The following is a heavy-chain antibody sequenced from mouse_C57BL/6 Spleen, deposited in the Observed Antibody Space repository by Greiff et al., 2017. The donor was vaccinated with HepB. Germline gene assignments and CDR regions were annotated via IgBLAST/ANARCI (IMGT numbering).Heavy chain of an antibody. J-gene: IGHJ1*03. Sequence: VQLQQSGPELVKPGASVKISCKASGYAFSSSWMNWVKQRPGKGLEWIGRIYPGDGDTNYNGKFKGKATLTADKSSSTAYMQLSSLTSEDSAVYFCARDYGSSYVGYWYFDVWGTGTTVTVSS. CDR3: ARDYGSSYVGYWYFDV. V-gene: IGHV1-82*01. CDR1: GYAFSSSW. CDR2: IYPGDGDT. D-gene: IGHD1-1*01.